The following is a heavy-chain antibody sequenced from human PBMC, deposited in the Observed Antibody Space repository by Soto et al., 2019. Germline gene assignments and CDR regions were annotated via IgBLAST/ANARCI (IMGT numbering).Heavy chain of an antibody. CDR2: ISYDGSNK. V-gene: IGHV3-30*18. D-gene: IGHD5-12*01. J-gene: IGHJ4*02. CDR1: GFTFSSYG. CDR3: AKDLDVGDGYETSFDD. Sequence: GGSLRLSCAASGFTFSSYGMHWVRQAPGKGLEWVAVISYDGSNKYYADSVKGRFTISRDNSKNTLYLQMNSLRAEDTAVYYCAKDLDVGDGYETSFDDWGQGTLVTVSS.